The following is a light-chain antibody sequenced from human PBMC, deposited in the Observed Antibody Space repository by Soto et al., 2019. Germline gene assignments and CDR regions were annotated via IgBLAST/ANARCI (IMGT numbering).Light chain of an antibody. J-gene: IGKJ1*01. Sequence: DIQLTQSPSTLSASVGDRVSITCRASQSISTWLAWYHQKPGKAPKLLIFDASSWESRVSSRFSGRGSGTQFPLTISSLQHDDFATYYCQQYSTYPWTFGQGAKVEFK. CDR2: DAS. CDR1: QSISTW. CDR3: QQYSTYPWT. V-gene: IGKV1-5*01.